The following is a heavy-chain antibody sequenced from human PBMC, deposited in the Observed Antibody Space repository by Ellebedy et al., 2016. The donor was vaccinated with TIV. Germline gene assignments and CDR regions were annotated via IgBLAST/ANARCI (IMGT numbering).Heavy chain of an antibody. D-gene: IGHD3-10*01. CDR2: ISAYNGNT. CDR1: GYTFTSYG. V-gene: IGHV1-18*01. J-gene: IGHJ4*02. Sequence: ASVKVSCXASGYTFTSYGISWVRQAPGQGLEWMGWISAYNGNTNYAQKLQGRVTMTTDTSTSTAYMELRSLRSDDTAVYYCARVDGSGSYRPPYYFDYWGQGTLVTVSS. CDR3: ARVDGSGSYRPPYYFDY.